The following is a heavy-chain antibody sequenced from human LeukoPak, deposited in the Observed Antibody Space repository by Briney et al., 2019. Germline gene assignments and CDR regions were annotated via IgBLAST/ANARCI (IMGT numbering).Heavy chain of an antibody. CDR2: ITSDSSYV. D-gene: IGHD6-13*01. CDR3: ARDRIEQQRTLGRSTNYYSYYYMDV. CDR1: GFTFSSYN. Sequence: GGSLRLSYAASGFTFSSYNMNWVRQAPGKGLEWVSSITSDSSYVFYADSVKGRFTISRDNAENSLYLQMSSLRAEDTAVYYCARDRIEQQRTLGRSTNYYSYYYMDVWGKGTTVTVSS. J-gene: IGHJ6*03. V-gene: IGHV3-21*01.